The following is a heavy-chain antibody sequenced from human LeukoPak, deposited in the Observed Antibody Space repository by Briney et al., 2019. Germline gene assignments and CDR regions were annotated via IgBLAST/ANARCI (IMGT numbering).Heavy chain of an antibody. D-gene: IGHD6-13*01. Sequence: GASVEVSCKASGYKFTDDYMHWVRQAPGQGLEFMGWINPNSGGTNYAQKFQGRVTMTRDTSISTAYMELSRLRSDDTAVYYCARVKGIAAADGNWFDPWGQGTLVTVSS. CDR3: ARVKGIAAADGNWFDP. J-gene: IGHJ5*02. CDR2: INPNSGGT. V-gene: IGHV1-2*02. CDR1: GYKFTDDY.